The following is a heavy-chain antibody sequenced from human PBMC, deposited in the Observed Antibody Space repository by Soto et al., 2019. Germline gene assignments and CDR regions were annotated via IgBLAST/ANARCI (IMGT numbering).Heavy chain of an antibody. V-gene: IGHV1-18*01. Sequence: ASVKVSCKASGYSFATHSFSWVRQAPGQGLEWMGWISAYNGNTNYAQKFQGRVTMTTDTSTTTAYMELRGLTSDDTAVYYCAKNADFWSWGMDVWGQGTTVTVSS. D-gene: IGHD3-3*01. CDR1: GYSFATHS. CDR2: ISAYNGNT. J-gene: IGHJ6*02. CDR3: AKNADFWSWGMDV.